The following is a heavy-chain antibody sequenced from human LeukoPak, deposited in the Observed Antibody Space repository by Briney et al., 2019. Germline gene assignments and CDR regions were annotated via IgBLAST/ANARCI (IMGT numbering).Heavy chain of an antibody. J-gene: IGHJ4*02. CDR2: IYSGGST. V-gene: IGHV3-53*01. Sequence: GGSLRLSCAASGFTVSSNYMSWVRQAPGKGLEWVSIIYSGGSTFYADSVKGRFTISRDNSKNTLYLQMNSLRAEDTAVYYCAKGMTVVALGLDYWGQGALVTVSS. D-gene: IGHD2-15*01. CDR1: GFTVSSNY. CDR3: AKGMTVVALGLDY.